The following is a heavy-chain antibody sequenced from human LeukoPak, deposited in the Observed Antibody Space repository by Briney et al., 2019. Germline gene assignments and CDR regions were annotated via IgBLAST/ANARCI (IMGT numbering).Heavy chain of an antibody. CDR2: IKQDGSEK. CDR1: GFTFSSYW. CDR3: ARDRGDSSSWYPNYYFDY. V-gene: IGHV3-7*01. Sequence: PGGSLRLSCAASGFTFSSYWMSWVRQAPGKGLEWVANIKQDGSEKYYVDSVEGRFTISRDNAKNSLYLQMNSLRAEDTAVYYCARDRGDSSSWYPNYYFDYWGQGTLVTVSS. J-gene: IGHJ4*02. D-gene: IGHD6-13*01.